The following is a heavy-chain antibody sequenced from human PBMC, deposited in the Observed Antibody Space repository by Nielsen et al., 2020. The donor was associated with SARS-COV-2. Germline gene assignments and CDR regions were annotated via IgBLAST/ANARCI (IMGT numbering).Heavy chain of an antibody. V-gene: IGHV3-15*01. CDR3: TTDLGYSGYDYGY. J-gene: IGHJ4*02. Sequence: WIRQPPGKGLEWVGRIKSKTDGGTTDYAARVKGRFTISRDDSKNTLYLQMNSLKTEDTAVYYCTTDLGYSGYDYGYWGQGTLVTVSS. D-gene: IGHD5-12*01. CDR2: IKSKTDGGTT.